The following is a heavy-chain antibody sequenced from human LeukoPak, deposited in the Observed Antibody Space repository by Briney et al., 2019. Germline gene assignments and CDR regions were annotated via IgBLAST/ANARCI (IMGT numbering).Heavy chain of an antibody. D-gene: IGHD6-6*01. CDR1: GGTFSSYA. CDR3: ARIFGSSSSFDY. J-gene: IGHJ4*02. Sequence: SVKVSCKASGGTFSSYAISWVRQAPGEGLEWMGGIIPIFGTVNYAQKFQGRVTITADESTSTAYMELSSLRSQDTAVYYCARIFGSSSSFDYWGQGTLVTVSS. CDR2: IIPIFGTV. V-gene: IGHV1-69*13.